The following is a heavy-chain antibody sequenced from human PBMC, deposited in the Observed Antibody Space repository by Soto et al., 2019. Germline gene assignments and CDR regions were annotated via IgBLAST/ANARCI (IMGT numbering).Heavy chain of an antibody. D-gene: IGHD3-16*01. CDR2: IYHSGSP. CDR1: SGSIFTTNW. J-gene: IGHJ3*01. V-gene: IGHV4-4*02. Sequence: QVQLQESGPGLVKPSGTLSLTCAASSGSIFTTNWWSWVRQSRGRGLQWIGDIYHSGSPKDNPSLKSRVSISIDKSKDRFFLNLTSVTAADTAVYYCARKPDVATAKVGGGYVFDVWGQGTRVTVSS. CDR3: ARKPDVATAKVGGGYVFDV.